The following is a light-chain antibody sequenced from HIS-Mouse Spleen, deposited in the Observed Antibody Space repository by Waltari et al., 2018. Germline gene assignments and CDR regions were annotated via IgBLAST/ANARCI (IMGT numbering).Light chain of an antibody. CDR1: SSDVGGYNY. CDR2: EVS. Sequence: QSALTQPASVSGSPGQSITISCTGTSSDVGGYNYVPWYQQPPGKAPKLMIYEVSNRPSGVSNRFSGSKSGNTASLTISGLQAEDEADYYCSSYTSSSTQVFGTGTKVTVL. V-gene: IGLV2-14*01. CDR3: SSYTSSSTQV. J-gene: IGLJ1*01.